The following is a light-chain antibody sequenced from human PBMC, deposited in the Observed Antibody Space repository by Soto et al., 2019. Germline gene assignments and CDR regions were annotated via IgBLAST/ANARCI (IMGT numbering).Light chain of an antibody. CDR1: SSNIGNNT. Sequence: QSVLTQPPSASATPGQRVTISCSGSSSNIGNNTVNWYQQVPGTAPNLLIYSNNRRPSGVPDRFSGSKSGTSASLAISGLQSDDEADYYCAAWDDSLNGPVFGGGTKLNVL. V-gene: IGLV1-44*01. CDR3: AAWDDSLNGPV. J-gene: IGLJ3*02. CDR2: SNN.